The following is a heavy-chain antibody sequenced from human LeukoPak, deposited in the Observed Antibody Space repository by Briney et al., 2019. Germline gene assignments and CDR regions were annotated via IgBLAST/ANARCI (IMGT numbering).Heavy chain of an antibody. V-gene: IGHV3-11*05. Sequence: GGSLRLSCAASGFRFTDYSMSWVRQAPGKGPEWLSYISSRSDDIYYAESLKGRFAISRDNAKNSLFLQMDNLRDEDTGIYFCARGMPTRTFDLWGQGTLVTVSS. CDR2: ISSRSDDI. CDR1: GFRFTDYS. CDR3: ARGMPTRTFDL. J-gene: IGHJ4*02. D-gene: IGHD1-14*01.